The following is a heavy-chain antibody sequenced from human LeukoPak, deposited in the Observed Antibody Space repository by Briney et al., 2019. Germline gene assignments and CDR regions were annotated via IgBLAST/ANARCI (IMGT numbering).Heavy chain of an antibody. Sequence: SETLSLTCSVSGGSIGSYYWSWIRQPPGKGLEWIGDIDYSGSTNYNPSLKSRVTISVDTSKNQFSLKLSSVTAADTAVYYCARVRTLNGPFNYYDSSGYYFDYWGQGTLVTVSS. J-gene: IGHJ4*02. D-gene: IGHD3-22*01. CDR2: IDYSGST. CDR3: ARVRTLNGPFNYYDSSGYYFDY. CDR1: GGSIGSYY. V-gene: IGHV4-59*01.